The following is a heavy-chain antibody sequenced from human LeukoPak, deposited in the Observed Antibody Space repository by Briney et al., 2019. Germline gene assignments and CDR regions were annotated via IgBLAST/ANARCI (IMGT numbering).Heavy chain of an antibody. CDR3: VRCAAGCYHNYGIDA. CDR1: GYTFTSYD. D-gene: IGHD4/OR15-4a*01. Sequence: ASVKVSCKASGYTFTSYDINWVRQPTGQGLEWMGWMSPNSGNTGYAQKFQGRVTMTRSTSINTAYMELSSLRPEDTAVYYCVRCAAGCYHNYGIDAWGQGTTVTVSS. V-gene: IGHV1-8*01. J-gene: IGHJ6*02. CDR2: MSPNSGNT.